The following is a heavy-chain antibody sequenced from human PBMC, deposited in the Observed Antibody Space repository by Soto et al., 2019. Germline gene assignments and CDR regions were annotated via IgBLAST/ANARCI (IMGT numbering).Heavy chain of an antibody. D-gene: IGHD5-12*01. J-gene: IGHJ5*01. CDR2: IYHSGRT. Sequence: SETLSLTCAVSGGSISNNNWWSWVRQPPGKGLEWIGEIYHSGRTNYNPSLKSRVSISADKSTNHFSLNLNSVTAADTAIYYCAKGGSGYDWFDSWGQGTLVTVSS. CDR3: AKGGSGYDWFDS. V-gene: IGHV4-4*02. CDR1: GGSISNNNW.